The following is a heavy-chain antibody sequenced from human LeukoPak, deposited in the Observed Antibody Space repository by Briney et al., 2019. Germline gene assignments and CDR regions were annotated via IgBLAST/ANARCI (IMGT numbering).Heavy chain of an antibody. J-gene: IGHJ4*02. CDR2: ISSSSNR. V-gene: IGHV3-69-1*01. CDR3: ARGGDYGDVTDY. Sequence: GGSLRLSCAASGFNFGNYWMYWVRQVPGKGLEWVSYISSSSNRNYADSVKGRFTISRDNAKNSLYLQMNSLRAEDTAVYYCARGGDYGDVTDYWGQGTLVTVSS. CDR1: GFNFGNYW. D-gene: IGHD4-17*01.